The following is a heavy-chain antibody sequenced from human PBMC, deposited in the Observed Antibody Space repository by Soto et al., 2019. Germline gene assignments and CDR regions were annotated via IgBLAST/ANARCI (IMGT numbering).Heavy chain of an antibody. CDR3: ARDRGYCSGGSCYSGVNWLDP. Sequence: ASVKVSCKASGYTFTSYAMHWVRQAPGQRLEWMGWINAGNGNTKYSQKFQGRVTITRDTSASTAYMELSSLRSEDTAVYYCARDRGYCSGGSCYSGVNWLDPWGQGTLVTVYS. V-gene: IGHV1-3*01. CDR1: GYTFTSYA. CDR2: INAGNGNT. D-gene: IGHD2-15*01. J-gene: IGHJ5*02.